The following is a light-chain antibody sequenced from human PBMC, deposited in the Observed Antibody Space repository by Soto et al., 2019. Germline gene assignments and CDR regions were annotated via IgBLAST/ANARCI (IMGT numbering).Light chain of an antibody. Sequence: IVLTQSPATLSVSPGERATLSCRASQSVSSNLAWYQQKPGQAPRILLYRASTSATGIPARFSGSGSGTEFTLTISSLQSEDFAVFFCQQYTNWSQYIFGQGTQLEIK. J-gene: IGKJ2*01. CDR2: RAS. CDR1: QSVSSN. CDR3: QQYTNWSQYI. V-gene: IGKV3-15*01.